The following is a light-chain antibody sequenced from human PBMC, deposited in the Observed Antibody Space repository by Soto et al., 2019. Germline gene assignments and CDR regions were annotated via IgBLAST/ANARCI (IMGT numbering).Light chain of an antibody. CDR1: QDIRNY. CDR2: DAS. V-gene: IGKV1-33*01. J-gene: IGKJ2*01. Sequence: DIQMTQSPSSLSASVGDRVTITCQASQDIRNYLNWHQQKPGKAPKLLIYDASNLETGVPSRFSGSGSGTDFTFTISSLQPEDIATYYCQQYDNLPYTFGQGTKLEIK. CDR3: QQYDNLPYT.